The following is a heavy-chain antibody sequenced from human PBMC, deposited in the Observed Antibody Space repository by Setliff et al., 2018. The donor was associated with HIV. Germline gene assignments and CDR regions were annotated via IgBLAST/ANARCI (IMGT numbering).Heavy chain of an antibody. D-gene: IGHD3-22*01. J-gene: IGHJ6*03. CDR2: INHSGST. CDR1: GESFSGYY. Sequence: SETLSLTCAVYGESFSGYYWNWIRQPPGKGLEWIGEINHSGSTKYNPSLKSRVTISVDTSKKQFSLKLSFVTAADTAVYYCARGFSGHYSFTGYMDVWGKGTTVTVSS. CDR3: ARGFSGHYSFTGYMDV. V-gene: IGHV4-34*01.